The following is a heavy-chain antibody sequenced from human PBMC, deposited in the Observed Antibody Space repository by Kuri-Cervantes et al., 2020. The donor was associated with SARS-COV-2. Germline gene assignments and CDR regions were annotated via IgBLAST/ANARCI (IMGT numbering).Heavy chain of an antibody. V-gene: IGHV1-2*02. CDR2: INPNSGGT. CDR1: GYTFTSYY. J-gene: IGHJ6*03. Sequence: ASVKVSCKASGYTFTSYYMHWVRQAPGQGLEWMGWINPNSGGTNYAQKFQGRVTMTRDTSISTAYMELSRLRSDDTAVYYCARVTRYSSSSASDDYYYYMVVWGKGTTVTVSS. CDR3: ARVTRYSSSSASDDYYYYMVV. D-gene: IGHD6-6*01.